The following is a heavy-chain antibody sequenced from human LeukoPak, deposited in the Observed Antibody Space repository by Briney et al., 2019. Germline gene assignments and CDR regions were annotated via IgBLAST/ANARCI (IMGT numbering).Heavy chain of an antibody. CDR3: AKERVVGAPYSYYGMDV. D-gene: IGHD2-15*01. Sequence: GGSLRLSCAATGSTFSRYGMYWVRQAPGKGLEGVALISYEGSNKHYADSVKGRFTISRGNSNHTLYLQMNSMRAEDTAVYYCAKERVVGAPYSYYGMDVWGQGTTVTVSS. J-gene: IGHJ6*02. V-gene: IGHV3-30*18. CDR2: ISYEGSNK. CDR1: GSTFSRYG.